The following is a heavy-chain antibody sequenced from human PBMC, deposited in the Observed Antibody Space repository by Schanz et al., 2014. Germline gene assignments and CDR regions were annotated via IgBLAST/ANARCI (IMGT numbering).Heavy chain of an antibody. CDR1: GFSFSSYA. J-gene: IGHJ3*01. CDR3: TTDNGHFAFDF. V-gene: IGHV3-23*01. Sequence: EVQLLESGGGLVEPGGSLRLSCAASGFSFSSYAMGWVRQARGKGLEWVSAISGSGGSTYYADSVKGRFTISRDNSKNTLFLQMNSLETEDTAVYYCTTDNGHFAFDFWGQGTMVTVSS. D-gene: IGHD2-8*01. CDR2: ISGSGGST.